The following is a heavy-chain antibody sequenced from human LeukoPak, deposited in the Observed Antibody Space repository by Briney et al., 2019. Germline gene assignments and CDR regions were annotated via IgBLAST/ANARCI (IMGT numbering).Heavy chain of an antibody. CDR3: ARISRGYSSGWRD. D-gene: IGHD6-19*01. CDR1: GGSFSGYY. Sequence: KSSETLSLTCAVYGGSFSGYYWSWIRQPPGKGLEWIGEINHSGSTNYNPSLKSRVTISVDTSKNQFSLKLSSVTAADTAVYYCARISRGYSSGWRDWGQGTLVTVSS. V-gene: IGHV4-34*01. CDR2: INHSGST. J-gene: IGHJ4*02.